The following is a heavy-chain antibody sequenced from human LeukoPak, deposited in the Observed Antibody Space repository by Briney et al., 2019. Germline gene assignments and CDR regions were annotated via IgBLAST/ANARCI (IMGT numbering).Heavy chain of an antibody. J-gene: IGHJ4*02. V-gene: IGHV3-48*02. CDR3: AKGSTDSRPYYFDY. CDR1: GFTFSSYS. CDR2: ISSSSSTR. Sequence: GGSLRLSCAASGFTFSSYSMNWVRQAPGKGLEWVSYISSSSSTRYYADSVKGRFTISRDNAKNSLYLQMNSLRDEDSAVYYCAKGSTDSRPYYFDYWGQGTLVTVSS.